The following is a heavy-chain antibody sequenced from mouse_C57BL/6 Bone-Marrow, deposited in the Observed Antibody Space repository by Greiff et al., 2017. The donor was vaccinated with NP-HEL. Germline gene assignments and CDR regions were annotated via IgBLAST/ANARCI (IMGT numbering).Heavy chain of an antibody. CDR2: ISDGGSYT. V-gene: IGHV5-4*01. CDR1: GFTFSSYA. CDR3: ARDPLYYYGSSSYYFDY. Sequence: EVQRVESGGGLVQPGGSLKLSCAASGFTFSSYAMSWVRQTPEKRLEWVATISDGGSYTYYPDNVKGRFTISRDNAKNNLYLQMSHLKSEDTAMYYCARDPLYYYGSSSYYFDYWGQGTTLTVSS. D-gene: IGHD1-1*01. J-gene: IGHJ2*01.